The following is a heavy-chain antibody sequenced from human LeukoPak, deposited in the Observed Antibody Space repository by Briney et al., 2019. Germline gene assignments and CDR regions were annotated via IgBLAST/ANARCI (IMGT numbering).Heavy chain of an antibody. V-gene: IGHV3-23*01. CDR3: AKNTYSSSSGGSAYYFDY. D-gene: IGHD6-6*01. CDR2: ISDSGGGT. CDR1: GFTFSSYA. J-gene: IGHJ4*02. Sequence: PGGSLRLSCAASGFTFSSYAMSWVRQAPGTGLEWVSAISDSGGGTYYAASVRGRFTISRDNSKNTLYLQMNSLRAEDTAVYYCAKNTYSSSSGGSAYYFDYWGQGTLVTVSS.